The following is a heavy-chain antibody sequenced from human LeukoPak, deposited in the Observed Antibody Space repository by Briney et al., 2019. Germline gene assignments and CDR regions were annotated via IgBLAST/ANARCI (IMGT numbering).Heavy chain of an antibody. J-gene: IGHJ4*02. CDR2: ISSSCSYI. D-gene: IGHD3-3*01. V-gene: IGHV3-21*01. CDR3: ARSGRYDFWSGYSSYFDY. Sequence: GGSLRLSCAASGFTFSSYSMNWVRQAPGKGLEWVSSISSSCSYIYYADSVKGRFTISRDNAKNSLYLQMNSLRAEDTAVYYCARSGRYDFWSGYSSYFDYWGQGTLVTVSS. CDR1: GFTFSSYS.